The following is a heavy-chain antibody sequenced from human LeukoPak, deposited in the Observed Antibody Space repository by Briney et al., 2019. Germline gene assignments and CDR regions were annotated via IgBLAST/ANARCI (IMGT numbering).Heavy chain of an antibody. CDR2: IKSKTDGGTT. CDR3: TTDLTTGDSGFDY. Sequence: PGRSLRLSCAASGFIFSNAWMSWVRQAPGKGLEWVGRIKSKTDGGTTDYAAPVKGRFTISRDDSKNTLYLQMDSLKTEDTAMYYCTTDLTTGDSGFDYWGQGTLVTVSS. D-gene: IGHD7-27*01. CDR1: GFIFSNAW. J-gene: IGHJ4*02. V-gene: IGHV3-15*01.